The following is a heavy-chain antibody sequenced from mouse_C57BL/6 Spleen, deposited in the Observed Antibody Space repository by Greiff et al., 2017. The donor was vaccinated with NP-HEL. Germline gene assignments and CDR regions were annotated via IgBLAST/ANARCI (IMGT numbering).Heavy chain of an antibody. CDR3: AREEGHYGNYEGDYFDY. J-gene: IGHJ2*01. Sequence: QVQLQQSGPELVKPGASVKISCKASGYAFSSSWMNWVKQRPGKGLEWIGRIYPGDGDTNYNGKFKGKATLTADKSSSTAYMQLSSLTSEDSAVYFCAREEGHYGNYEGDYFDYWGQGTTLTVSS. V-gene: IGHV1-82*01. CDR2: IYPGDGDT. D-gene: IGHD2-1*01. CDR1: GYAFSSSW.